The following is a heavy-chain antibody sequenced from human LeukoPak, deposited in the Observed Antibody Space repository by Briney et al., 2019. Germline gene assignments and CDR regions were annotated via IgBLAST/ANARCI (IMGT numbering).Heavy chain of an antibody. CDR2: ISSNIITK. CDR1: GFTFSNYS. D-gene: IGHD5-18*01. J-gene: IGHJ4*02. CDR3: ARDRGYRYGQFDY. V-gene: IGHV3-48*02. Sequence: PGGSLRLSCAASGFTFSNYSINCVRQAPGKGLEWVSFISSNIITKYYADSVKGRFTISRDNAKNSVYLQMNSLRDEDTAVYYCARDRGYRYGQFDYWGQGTLVTVSS.